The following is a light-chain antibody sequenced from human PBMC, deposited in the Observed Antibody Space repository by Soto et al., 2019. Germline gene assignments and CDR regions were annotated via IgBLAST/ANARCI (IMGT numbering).Light chain of an antibody. CDR2: GAS. CDR3: QQRSNWPPLLT. Sequence: IVLTHAPGTLSLSPGEIAALYCKAIHSVSNSYLAWYQQKPGQAPRLLIYGASNRATGIPARFSGSGSGTDFTLTISSLEPEDFAVYYCQQRSNWPPLLTFGPGTKVDIK. CDR1: HSVSNSY. V-gene: IGKV3-11*01. J-gene: IGKJ3*01.